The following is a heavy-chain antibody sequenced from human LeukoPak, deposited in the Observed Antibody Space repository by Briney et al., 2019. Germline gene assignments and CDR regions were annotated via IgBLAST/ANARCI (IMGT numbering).Heavy chain of an antibody. CDR2: INHSGST. J-gene: IGHJ4*02. CDR3: ARRTRYCSGGSCYSYKTYYFDY. V-gene: IGHV4-34*01. Sequence: SETLSLTCAVYGGSFSGYYWSWIRQPPGKGLEWIGEINHSGSTNYNPSIKSRVTISVDTSKNQFSLKLSSVTAADTAVYYCARRTRYCSGGSCYSYKTYYFDYWGQGTLVTVSS. CDR1: GGSFSGYY. D-gene: IGHD2-15*01.